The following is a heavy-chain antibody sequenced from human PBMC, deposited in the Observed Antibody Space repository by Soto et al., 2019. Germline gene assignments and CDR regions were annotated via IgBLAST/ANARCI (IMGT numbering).Heavy chain of an antibody. J-gene: IGHJ5*02. CDR2: FYYSGST. V-gene: IGHV4-31*03. CDR3: ARSVFP. Sequence: QVQLQESGPGLVKPSQTLSLTCTVSGGSISTGGYYWNWIRQHPGKGLEWIGYFYYSGSTYYNPSLNGRVTLSVNTSKNQFSLKLSSVTAAVTVVYCCARSVFPWGQGTLVTVSS. CDR1: GGSISTGGYY.